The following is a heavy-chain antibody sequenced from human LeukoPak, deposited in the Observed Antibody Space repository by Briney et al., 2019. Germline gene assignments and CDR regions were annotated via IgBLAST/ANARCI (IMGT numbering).Heavy chain of an antibody. V-gene: IGHV4-59*12. D-gene: IGHD2-15*01. Sequence: SETLSLTCTVSGGSISSYYWSWIRQPPGKGLEWIGYIYYSGSTNYNPSLKSRVTISVDTSKNQFSLQLTSVTAADTALYYCAREASTSGAFDIWGQGTMVTVSS. CDR3: AREASTSGAFDI. CDR2: IYYSGST. CDR1: GGSISSYY. J-gene: IGHJ3*02.